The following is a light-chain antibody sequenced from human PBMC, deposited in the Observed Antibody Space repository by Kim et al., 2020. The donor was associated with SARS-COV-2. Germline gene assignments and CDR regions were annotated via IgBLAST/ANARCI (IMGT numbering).Light chain of an antibody. CDR1: QDITKY. CDR3: QRYGT. J-gene: IGKJ2*01. V-gene: IGKV1-33*01. Sequence: DIQMTQSPSSLSASVGDRVTITCQASQDITKYLNWYQHKPGKAPKLLIYDASILEAGVPSRFIGSGSGTHFSLTISSLQPEDTATYYCQRYGTFGPGTKLEI. CDR2: DAS.